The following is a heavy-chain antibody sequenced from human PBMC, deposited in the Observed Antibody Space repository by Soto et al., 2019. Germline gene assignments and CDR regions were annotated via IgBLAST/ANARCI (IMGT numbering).Heavy chain of an antibody. Sequence: QVQLQESGPGLVKPSGTLSLTCAVSGGSFTSNNWWTWVRRPPGQGLEWIGEIYRTGSTNYNPSPKSRVTISLDKSENQFALKVTSRTAADTAVYYCASRDPGTSVDYWGQGTLVTVSS. CDR3: ASRDPGTSVDY. V-gene: IGHV4-4*02. CDR2: IYRTGST. J-gene: IGHJ4*02. D-gene: IGHD1-7*01. CDR1: GGSFTSNNW.